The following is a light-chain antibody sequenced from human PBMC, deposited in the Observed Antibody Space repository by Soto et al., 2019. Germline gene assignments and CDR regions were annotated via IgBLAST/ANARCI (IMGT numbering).Light chain of an antibody. Sequence: DIQMTQSPSSLSASVGDRVTITCRASQSINSFLNWYQQKPGRAPTLLIYKISTLQNRVPSRFSSSEPWTDFTCTISNLQPEDCAPYYCQQSYSTPQTCGQGTKVEIK. V-gene: IGKV1-39*01. CDR3: QQSYSTPQT. CDR1: QSINSF. J-gene: IGKJ1*01. CDR2: KIS.